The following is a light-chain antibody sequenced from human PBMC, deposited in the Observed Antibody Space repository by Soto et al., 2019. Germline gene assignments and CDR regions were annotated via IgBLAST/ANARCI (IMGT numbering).Light chain of an antibody. CDR3: SSYTTTYSLV. V-gene: IGLV2-14*03. CDR2: DVN. CDR1: TSDIGTYDY. J-gene: IGLJ2*01. Sequence: QSALTQPASVSGSPGQSITISCTGTTSDIGTYDYVSWYKQHPDKAPKLIFYDVNSRPSGISNRFSGSKSGNTASLTVSGLQPEDEGYYYCSSYTTTYSLVFGGGTQLTV.